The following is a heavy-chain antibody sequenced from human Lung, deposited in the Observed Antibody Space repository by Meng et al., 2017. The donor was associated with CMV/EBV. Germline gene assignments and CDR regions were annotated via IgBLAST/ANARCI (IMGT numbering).Heavy chain of an antibody. CDR1: GFTFSSYW. CDR3: AGTAAAGISWSEYFQH. CDR2: IKQDGSEK. D-gene: IGHD6-13*01. Sequence: GGSXRLXCAASGFTFSSYWMSWVRQAPGKGLEWVANIKQDGSEKYYVDSVKGRFTISRDNAKNSLYLQMNSLRAEDTAVYYCAGTAAAGISWSEYFQHWGQGNXVTVSS. J-gene: IGHJ1*01. V-gene: IGHV3-7*01.